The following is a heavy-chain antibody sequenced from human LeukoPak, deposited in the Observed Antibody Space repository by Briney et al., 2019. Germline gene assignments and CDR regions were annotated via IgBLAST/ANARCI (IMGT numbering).Heavy chain of an antibody. V-gene: IGHV3-30-3*01. CDR2: VSKDGSDK. CDR3: ARDYWWNYDY. J-gene: IGHJ4*02. CDR1: GFTFSDYA. D-gene: IGHD1-7*01. Sequence: GSLRLSCAASGFTFSDYAMHWVRPAPGKGLEWVAVVSKDGSDKYYPGSVRGRFTISRDNSKNTIYLQMDSLRAEDTAIYYCARDYWWNYDYWGQGTLVTVSS.